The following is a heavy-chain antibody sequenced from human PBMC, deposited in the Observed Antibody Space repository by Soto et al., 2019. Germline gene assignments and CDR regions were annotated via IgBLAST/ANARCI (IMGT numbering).Heavy chain of an antibody. CDR1: GFTFSSYE. V-gene: IGHV3-48*03. CDR2: ISSSGSTI. Sequence: EVQLVESGGGLVQPGGSLRLSCAASGFTFSSYEMNWVRQAPGKGLEWVSYISSSGSTIYYADSVKGRFTISRDNAKNSLYLQMNSLRAEDTAVYYCAREKHCSSTSCYKWGDLFDYWGQGTLVTVSS. D-gene: IGHD2-2*02. CDR3: AREKHCSSTSCYKWGDLFDY. J-gene: IGHJ4*02.